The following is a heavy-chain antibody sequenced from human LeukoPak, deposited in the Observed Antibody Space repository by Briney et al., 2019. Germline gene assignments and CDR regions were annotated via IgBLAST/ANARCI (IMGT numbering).Heavy chain of an antibody. CDR2: MNPYSGNT. CDR3: ARGNELRFLEWLLYYYGMDV. CDR1: GYTCTRYF. V-gene: IGHV1-8*01. D-gene: IGHD3-3*01. J-gene: IGHJ6*02. Sequence: GASVKVSCKASGYTCTRYFLNWVRQATGQGLEWMACMNPYSGNTGYAQKFQGRVTMTRNTSISTAYMELSSLRSEDTAVYYCARGNELRFLEWLLYYYGMDVWGQGTTVTVSS.